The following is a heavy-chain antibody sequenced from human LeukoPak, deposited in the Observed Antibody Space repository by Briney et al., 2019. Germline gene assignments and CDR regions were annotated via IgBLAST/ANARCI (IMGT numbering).Heavy chain of an antibody. CDR3: ARHRSVLLWFGELLYGLVDY. CDR1: GGSFSGYY. V-gene: IGHV4-34*01. Sequence: PSETLSLTCAVYGGSFSGYYWSWIRQPPGKGLEWIGEINHSGSTNYNPSLKSRVTISVDTSKNQFSLKLSSVTAADTAVYYCARHRSVLLWFGELLYGLVDYWGQGTLVTVSS. CDR2: INHSGST. J-gene: IGHJ4*02. D-gene: IGHD3-10*01.